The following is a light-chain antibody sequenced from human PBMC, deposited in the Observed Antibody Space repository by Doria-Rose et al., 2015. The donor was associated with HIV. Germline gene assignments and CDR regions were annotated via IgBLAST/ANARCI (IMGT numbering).Light chain of an antibody. J-gene: IGKJ4*01. CDR3: QQAKSFPLT. Sequence: RASQDISSWLAWYQQKPGKAPNLLIYDASSLQSGVPSRFSGSGSGTEFTLTINSLQPEDFATYHCQQAKSFPLTFGGGTKLEIK. CDR2: DAS. CDR1: QDISSW. V-gene: IGKV1-12*01.